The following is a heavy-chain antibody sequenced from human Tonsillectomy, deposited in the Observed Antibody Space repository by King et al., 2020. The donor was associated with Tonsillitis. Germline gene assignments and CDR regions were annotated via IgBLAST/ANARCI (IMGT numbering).Heavy chain of an antibody. CDR3: THCINTKCRFDY. CDR2: ITSKNVGGTT. J-gene: IGHJ4*02. Sequence: VQLVESGGGLVNPGGSLRLSCEVSGFTFSDAWMSWVRQAPGKGLEWVGRITSKNVGGTTEYAAPVKGRVTISRDDSKNPMYLQMHSLRTEDTAIYSCTHCINTKCRFDYWGQGALVTVSS. D-gene: IGHD2-2*01. CDR1: GFTFSDAW. V-gene: IGHV3-15*01.